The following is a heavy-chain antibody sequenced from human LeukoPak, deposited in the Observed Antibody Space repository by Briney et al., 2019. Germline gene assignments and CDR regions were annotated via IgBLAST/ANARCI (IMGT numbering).Heavy chain of an antibody. V-gene: IGHV4-4*09. D-gene: IGHD1-20*01. Sequence: PSETLSLTCTVSGYSISSSYWNWIRQTPGKGLEWIGYISASGNTNYNPSLKSRIIISVDMSKNQFSLKLSSVTAADTAVYYCARLIPGTTGLRKNYFDYWGQGTLVTVSS. J-gene: IGHJ4*02. CDR1: GYSISSSY. CDR2: ISASGNT. CDR3: ARLIPGTTGLRKNYFDY.